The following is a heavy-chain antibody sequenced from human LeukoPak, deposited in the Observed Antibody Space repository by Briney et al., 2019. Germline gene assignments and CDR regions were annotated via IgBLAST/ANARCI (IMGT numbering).Heavy chain of an antibody. CDR2: ISSSSSYI. Sequence: GGSLRLSCAASGFTFSSYTMNWVRQAPGKGLEWVSSISSSSSYIYYAESVKGRFTMSRDNAKNSLYLQMNSLRAEDTAVYYCARVSPLNYYGSGSTFDYWGQGTLVTVSS. J-gene: IGHJ4*02. CDR1: GFTFSSYT. D-gene: IGHD3-10*01. CDR3: ARVSPLNYYGSGSTFDY. V-gene: IGHV3-21*04.